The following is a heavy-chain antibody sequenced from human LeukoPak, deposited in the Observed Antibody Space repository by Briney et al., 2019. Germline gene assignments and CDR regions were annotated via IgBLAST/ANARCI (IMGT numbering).Heavy chain of an antibody. D-gene: IGHD6-19*01. V-gene: IGHV3-23*01. CDR3: APVAVADSLDQYFDY. CDR1: GFSFTNYA. Sequence: GGSLRLSCAASGFSFTNYAMNWIRQAPGKGLEWVSAITGSGDTTYYADSVKGRFTISRDNSKSTLYLQMNSLRAEDMAVYYCAPVAVADSLDQYFDYWGQGTLVTVSS. CDR2: ITGSGDTT. J-gene: IGHJ4*02.